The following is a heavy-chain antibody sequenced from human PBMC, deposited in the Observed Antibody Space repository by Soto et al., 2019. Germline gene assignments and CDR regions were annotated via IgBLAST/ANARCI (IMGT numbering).Heavy chain of an antibody. J-gene: IGHJ4*02. D-gene: IGHD6-19*01. V-gene: IGHV1-3*01. Sequence: QVQLVQSGAEVKKPGASVKVSCKASGYTFTSYAMHWVRQAPGQRLEWMGWINAGNGNTKYSQKFQGRVTITRDTSASTAYMELSSLRSEETAVYYCARGGSSGWYGGGYWGQGTLVTVSS. CDR3: ARGGSSGWYGGGY. CDR1: GYTFTSYA. CDR2: INAGNGNT.